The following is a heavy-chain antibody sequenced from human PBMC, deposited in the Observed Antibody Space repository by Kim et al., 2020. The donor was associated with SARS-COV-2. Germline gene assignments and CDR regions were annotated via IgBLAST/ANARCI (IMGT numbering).Heavy chain of an antibody. V-gene: IGHV1-69*13. CDR2: IIPIFGTA. D-gene: IGHD3-10*01. J-gene: IGHJ6*02. CDR3: ARAYTRGVRVTPNYYYYGMDV. CDR1: GGTFGSYA. Sequence: SVKVSCKASGGTFGSYAISWVRQAPGQGLEWMGGIIPIFGTANYAQKFQGRVTITADESTSTAYMELSSLRSEDTAVYYCARAYTRGVRVTPNYYYYGMDVWGQGTTVTVSS.